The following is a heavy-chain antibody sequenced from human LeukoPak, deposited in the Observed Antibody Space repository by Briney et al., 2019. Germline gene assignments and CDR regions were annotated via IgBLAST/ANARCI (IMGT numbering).Heavy chain of an antibody. D-gene: IGHD3-3*01. Sequence: ASVKVSCKASGYTFTSYGISWVRQAPGQGLEWMGWISAYNGNTNYAQKLQGRVTMTTDTSTSTAYMELRSLRSDDTAVYYCGSAGTYYDFWSGYYPFDYWGQGTLVTVSS. J-gene: IGHJ4*02. CDR2: ISAYNGNT. V-gene: IGHV1-18*01. CDR1: GYTFTSYG. CDR3: GSAGTYYDFWSGYYPFDY.